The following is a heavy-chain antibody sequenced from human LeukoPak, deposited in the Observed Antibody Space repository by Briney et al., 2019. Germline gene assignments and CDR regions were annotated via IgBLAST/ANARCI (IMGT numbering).Heavy chain of an antibody. D-gene: IGHD6-19*01. CDR3: ARDGAEQWLVHHNWFDP. V-gene: IGHV3-33*01. CDR1: GFTFSSYG. J-gene: IGHJ5*02. CDR2: IWYDGSNK. Sequence: GRSLRLSCAASGFTFSSYGMHWVRQAPGKGLDWVAVIWYDGSNKYYADSVKGRFTISRDNSKNTLYLQMNSLRAEDTAVYYCARDGAEQWLVHHNWFDPWGQGTLVTVSS.